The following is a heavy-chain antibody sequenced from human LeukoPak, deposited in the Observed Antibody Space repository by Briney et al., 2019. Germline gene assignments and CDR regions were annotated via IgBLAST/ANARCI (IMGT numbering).Heavy chain of an antibody. J-gene: IGHJ5*02. CDR3: ARVDCSSTSCYKYNWFDP. V-gene: IGHV4-38-2*02. Sequence: SETLPLTCTVSGYSISSGYYWGWIRQPPGKGLEWIGSIYHSGSTYYNPSLKSRVTISVDTSKNQFSLKLSSVTAADTAVYYCARVDCSSTSCYKYNWFDPWGQGTLVTVSS. CDR2: IYHSGST. D-gene: IGHD2-2*02. CDR1: GYSISSGYY.